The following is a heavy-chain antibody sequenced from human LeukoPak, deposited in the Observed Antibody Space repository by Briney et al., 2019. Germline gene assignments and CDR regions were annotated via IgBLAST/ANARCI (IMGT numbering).Heavy chain of an antibody. J-gene: IGHJ6*04. CDR3: ARQVYPRGQAYYYYGMDV. Sequence: GASVKVSCKASGGTFSNYAISWVRQAPGQGLEWMGGIIPIFGTANYAQKFQGRVTITADESTSTAYMELSSLRSEDTAVYYCARQVYPRGQAYYYYGMDVWGKGTTVTVSS. CDR2: IIPIFGTA. D-gene: IGHD1-14*01. V-gene: IGHV1-69*13. CDR1: GGTFSNYA.